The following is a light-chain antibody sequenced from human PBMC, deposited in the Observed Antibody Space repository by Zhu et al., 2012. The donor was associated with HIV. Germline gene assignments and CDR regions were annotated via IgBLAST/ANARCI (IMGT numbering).Light chain of an antibody. V-gene: IGKV3-20*01. CDR1: QTVSRNY. Sequence: EIVLTQSPGTLSLSPGERATLSCRASQTVSRNYLAWYQQKPGQPPRLLIYSASRRVTGIPDRFSGSGSGTEFSLTISSLQPDDFATYYCQEYNTYWTFGQGTKVEIK. J-gene: IGKJ1*01. CDR2: SAS. CDR3: QEYNTYWT.